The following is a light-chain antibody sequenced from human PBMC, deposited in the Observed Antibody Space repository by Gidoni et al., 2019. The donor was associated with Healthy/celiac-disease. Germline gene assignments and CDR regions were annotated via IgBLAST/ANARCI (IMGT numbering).Light chain of an antibody. CDR1: QSISSY. CDR2: AAS. V-gene: IGKV1-39*01. Sequence: DIQMTTSPSSLSASVGDRVTITCRASQSISSYLNWYQQKPGKAPKLLIYAASSLQSGVPSRFSGSGSGTDFTLTISSLQPEDFATYYCQQSYSTPGTFGPGTKVDIK. J-gene: IGKJ3*01. CDR3: QQSYSTPGT.